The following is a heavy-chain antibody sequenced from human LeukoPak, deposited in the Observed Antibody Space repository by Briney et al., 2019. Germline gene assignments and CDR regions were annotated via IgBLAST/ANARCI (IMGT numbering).Heavy chain of an antibody. CDR1: GGTFSSYA. CDR3: AGGVYDSSVSDAFDI. V-gene: IGHV1-8*02. Sequence: ASVKVSCKASGGTFSSYAISWVRQATGQGLEWMGWMNPNSGNTGYAQKFQGRVTMTRNTSISTAYMELSSLRSEDTAVYYCAGGVYDSSVSDAFDIWGQGTMVTVSS. CDR2: MNPNSGNT. D-gene: IGHD3-22*01. J-gene: IGHJ3*02.